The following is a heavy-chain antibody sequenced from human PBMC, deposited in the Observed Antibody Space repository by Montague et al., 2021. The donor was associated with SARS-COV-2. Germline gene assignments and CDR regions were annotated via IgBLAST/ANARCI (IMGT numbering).Heavy chain of an antibody. Sequence: SETLSLTCTVSGASISTGSDYWTWIRQRPGRGLEWIGYISYSGGSTYNPSLKSRLTISVDTSKNLFSLTLTSVTASDTAVYYCARARGDIYGGNSPWFDPWGQGTLVTVSS. D-gene: IGHD4-23*01. J-gene: IGHJ5*02. CDR1: GASISTGSDY. CDR3: ARARGDIYGGNSPWFDP. CDR2: ISYSGGS. V-gene: IGHV4-61*03.